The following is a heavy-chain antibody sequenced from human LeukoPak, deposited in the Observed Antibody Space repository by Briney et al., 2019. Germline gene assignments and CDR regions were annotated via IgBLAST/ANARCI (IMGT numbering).Heavy chain of an antibody. Sequence: ASVKVSCKASGYTFTSYAMHWVRPAPGQRLEWMGWINAGNGNTKYSQKFQGRVTITRDTSASTAYMELSSLRSEDTAVYYCARDYYDSRVYGMDVWGQGTTVTVSS. CDR3: ARDYYDSRVYGMDV. CDR1: GYTFTSYA. J-gene: IGHJ6*02. D-gene: IGHD3-22*01. V-gene: IGHV1-3*01. CDR2: INAGNGNT.